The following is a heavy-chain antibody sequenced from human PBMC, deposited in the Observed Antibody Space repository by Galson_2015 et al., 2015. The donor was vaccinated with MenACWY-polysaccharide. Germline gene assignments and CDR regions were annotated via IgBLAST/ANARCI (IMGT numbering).Heavy chain of an antibody. J-gene: IGHJ3*02. CDR1: GSRFSNSS. Sequence: SLRLSCAASGSRFSNSSMHWVRQAQGKGLEWVAVIQYDGSNKEYADSVKGRFTISRDNSKNTVFLEMNTLGVEDTAVYYCAREGSRIVFHAFDIWGQGTMVTVSS. V-gene: IGHV3-33*01. CDR2: IQYDGSNK. CDR3: AREGSRIVFHAFDI. D-gene: IGHD2-2*01.